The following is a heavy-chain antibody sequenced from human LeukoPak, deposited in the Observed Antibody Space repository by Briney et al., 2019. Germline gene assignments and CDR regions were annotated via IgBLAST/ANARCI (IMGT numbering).Heavy chain of an antibody. J-gene: IGHJ4*02. CDR1: GYTFTGYY. CDR2: INPNSGGT. Sequence: ASVKVSCKASGYTFTGYYMHWVRQAPGQGLEWMGWINPNSGGTNYAQKFQGRVTMTRDTSISTAYMELSRLRSDVTAVYYCARDYDSSGYYLSHFDYWGQGTLVTVSS. V-gene: IGHV1-2*02. D-gene: IGHD3-22*01. CDR3: ARDYDSSGYYLSHFDY.